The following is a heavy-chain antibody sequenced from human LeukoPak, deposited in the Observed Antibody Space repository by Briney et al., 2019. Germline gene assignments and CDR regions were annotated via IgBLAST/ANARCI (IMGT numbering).Heavy chain of an antibody. CDR1: GYTFTGYY. D-gene: IGHD1-1*01. Sequence: ASVKVSCKASGYTFTGYYMHWVRQAPGQGLEWMGWINPNSGDTNYAQKFQGRVTMTRDTSISTAYMELRSLRSDDTAVYYCERLAGTTFDPWGQGTLVTVSS. V-gene: IGHV1-2*02. J-gene: IGHJ5*02. CDR3: ERLAGTTFDP. CDR2: INPNSGDT.